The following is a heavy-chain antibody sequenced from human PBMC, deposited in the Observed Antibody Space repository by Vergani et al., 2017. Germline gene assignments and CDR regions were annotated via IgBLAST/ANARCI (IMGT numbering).Heavy chain of an antibody. CDR2: IIPIFGTA. CDR1: GGTFSNYA. V-gene: IGHV1-69*12. Sequence: QVQLVQSGAEVKKPGSSVKVSCKTSGGTFSNYAISWVRQAPGQGLEWMGGIIPIFGTANYAQKFQGRVTITADGSTGAAYMELKSLRSEDTAVYYCARVGXYDSSGYCLPHCDYWGQGTLVTVSS. D-gene: IGHD3-22*01. J-gene: IGHJ4*02. CDR3: ARVGXYDSSGYCLPHCDY.